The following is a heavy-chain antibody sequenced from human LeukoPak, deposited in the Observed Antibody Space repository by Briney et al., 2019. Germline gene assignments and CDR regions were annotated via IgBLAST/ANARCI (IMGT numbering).Heavy chain of an antibody. CDR2: ISSSGSTI. CDR1: GFTFSSYE. J-gene: IGHJ6*03. V-gene: IGHV3-48*03. Sequence: GGSLRLSCVGSGFTFSSYEMNWVRQAPGKGLEWVSYISSSGSTIYYADSVKGRFTISRDNAKNSLYLQMNSLRAEDTAVYYCACGYKVLFNMDVWGKGTTVTISS. CDR3: ACGYKVLFNMDV. D-gene: IGHD5-24*01.